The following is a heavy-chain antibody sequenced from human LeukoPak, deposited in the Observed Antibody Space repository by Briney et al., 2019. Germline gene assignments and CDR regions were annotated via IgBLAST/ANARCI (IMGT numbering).Heavy chain of an antibody. CDR3: AFAPDYGRAFFDS. CDR1: GFSLSTGGVG. CDR2: IYWNDDK. Sequence: SGPALVKPTETLTLTCSFSGFSLSTGGVGVGWIRQPPGQALEWLALIYWNDDKSYNPSLRSRLTITKDTSKNHVVLTMTNMAPVDTATYFCAFAPDYGRAFFDSWGQGALVTVSS. V-gene: IGHV2-5*01. J-gene: IGHJ4*02. D-gene: IGHD4-17*01.